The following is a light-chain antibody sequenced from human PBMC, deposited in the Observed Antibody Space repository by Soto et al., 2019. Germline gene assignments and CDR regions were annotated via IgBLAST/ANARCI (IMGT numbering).Light chain of an antibody. CDR3: QQRSNWPREIA. CDR1: QSVSSY. Sequence: EIVSTQSPATLSLSPGERATLSCRASQSVSSYLALYQQKPGQAPRLLIYDASHRATGIPARFSGSASGTDFTLTISSLEPEDFAVYYCQQRSNWPREIAFGQGTRLEIK. CDR2: DAS. J-gene: IGKJ5*01. V-gene: IGKV3-11*01.